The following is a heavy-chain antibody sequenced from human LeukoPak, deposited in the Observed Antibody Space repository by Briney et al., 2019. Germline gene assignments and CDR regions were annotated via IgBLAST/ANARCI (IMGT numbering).Heavy chain of an antibody. CDR2: IHWNDDK. CDR3: AHSLPSPDPYYFDY. Sequence: SGPTLVKPTQTLTLTCTFSGFSLSTSGVGVGWIRQPPGKALEWLALIHWNDDKRYSTSLKSRLTIVKDTSKNQVVLTQTHMEPVDTSTYYCAHSLPSPDPYYFDYWGQGTLVTVSS. J-gene: IGHJ4*02. V-gene: IGHV2-5*01. CDR1: GFSLSTSGVG.